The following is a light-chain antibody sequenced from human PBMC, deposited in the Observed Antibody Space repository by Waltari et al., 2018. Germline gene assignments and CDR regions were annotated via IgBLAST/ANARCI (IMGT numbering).Light chain of an antibody. CDR3: AAWDSSLNGFWA. V-gene: IGLV1-44*01. CDR1: SSNIGTNT. CDR2: VNN. J-gene: IGLJ3*02. Sequence: QSVLTQPPSASGTPGQRVTISCSGSSSNIGTNTVNWYQQLPGTAPKLLTYVNNQRPSGVPDRFSGSKCGGSASLAISGRQSEEEADYYGAAWDSSLNGFWAFGGGTKLTVL.